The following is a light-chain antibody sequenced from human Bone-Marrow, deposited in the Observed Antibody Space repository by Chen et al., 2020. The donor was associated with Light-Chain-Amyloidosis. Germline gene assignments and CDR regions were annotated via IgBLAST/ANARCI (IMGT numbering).Light chain of an antibody. CDR2: AVS. V-gene: IGLV2-14*01. CDR3: SSFTSSSSYV. J-gene: IGLJ1*01. Sequence: QSALTQPASVSGSPGQSITISCTGTSGDVGTYNYVSWYQQHPGKAPKVMISAVSNRPSGVSNRFSGSKSGNTASLTISGLQADDEADYYCSSFTSSSSYVFGPGTKVTVL. CDR1: SGDVGTYNY.